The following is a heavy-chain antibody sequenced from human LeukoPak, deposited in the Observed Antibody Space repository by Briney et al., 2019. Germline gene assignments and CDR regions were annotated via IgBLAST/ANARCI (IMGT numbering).Heavy chain of an antibody. J-gene: IGHJ4*02. CDR3: ARPAGGNSL. D-gene: IGHD4-23*01. Sequence: PGGPLRLSCAASGFIVNSNYMSWVRQAPGKGLEWVSVIYSSGSAYYAGSVKGRFTISRDNSKNTVYLQMNSLKVEDTAVYYCARPAGGNSLWGQGTLVTVSS. CDR2: IYSSGSA. V-gene: IGHV3-66*04. CDR1: GFIVNSNY.